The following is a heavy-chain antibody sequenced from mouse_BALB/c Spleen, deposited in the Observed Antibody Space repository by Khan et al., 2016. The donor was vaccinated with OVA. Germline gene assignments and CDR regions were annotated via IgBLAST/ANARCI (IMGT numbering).Heavy chain of an antibody. CDR3: ARGGYGSPFAY. J-gene: IGHJ3*01. V-gene: IGHV1S126*01. CDR1: DYTFTSFW. CDR2: IDPSKSET. Sequence: QVQLQQSGPELVRPGASVKISCKASDYTFTSFWIHWVKQRPGQGLEWIGMIDPSKSETRLNQKFKDKATLNVDKSSNTAYMQLSRLTSEDSAVYYCARGGYGSPFAYWGQGTLVTVST. D-gene: IGHD1-1*01.